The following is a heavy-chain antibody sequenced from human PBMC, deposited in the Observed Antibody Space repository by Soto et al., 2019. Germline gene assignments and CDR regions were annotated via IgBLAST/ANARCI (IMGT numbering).Heavy chain of an antibody. D-gene: IGHD6-19*01. CDR3: ARDLGIAVAGTVADYYYGMDV. CDR2: ISYDGSNK. CDR1: GFTFSSYA. V-gene: IGHV3-30-3*01. J-gene: IGHJ6*02. Sequence: LRLSCAASGFTFSSYAMHWVRQAPGKGLEWVAVISYDGSNKYYADSVKGRFTISRDNSKNTLYLQMNSLRAEDTAVYYCARDLGIAVAGTVADYYYGMDVWGQGTTVTVPS.